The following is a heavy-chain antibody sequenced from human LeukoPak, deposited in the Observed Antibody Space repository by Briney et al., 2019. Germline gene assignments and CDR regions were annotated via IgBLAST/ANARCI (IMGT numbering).Heavy chain of an antibody. Sequence: PGGSLRLSCAASGFTFSSYWMSWLRQAPGKGLEWVAKIKQDGSKKYYLDSVKGRFTISRDNAETSLYLQMNSLRAEDTAAYYCARDVRDCSGDTCYSWFDPWGQGALVTVSS. CDR2: IKQDGSKK. V-gene: IGHV3-7*01. D-gene: IGHD2-15*01. CDR1: GFTFSSYW. CDR3: ARDVRDCSGDTCYSWFDP. J-gene: IGHJ5*02.